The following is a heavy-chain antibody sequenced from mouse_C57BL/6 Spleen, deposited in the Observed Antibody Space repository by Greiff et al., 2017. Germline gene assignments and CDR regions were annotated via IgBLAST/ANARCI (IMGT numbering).Heavy chain of an antibody. V-gene: IGHV1-50*01. J-gene: IGHJ4*01. Sequence: QVQLQQPGAELVKPGASVKLSCKASGYTFTSSWMQWVKQRPGQGLEWIGEIDPSDSYTNYNQKFNGKATLTVDTSSSTAYMQLSSLTSEDSAVYYCARDGSSFYAMDYWGQGTSVTVSS. D-gene: IGHD1-1*01. CDR2: IDPSDSYT. CDR3: ARDGSSFYAMDY. CDR1: GYTFTSSW.